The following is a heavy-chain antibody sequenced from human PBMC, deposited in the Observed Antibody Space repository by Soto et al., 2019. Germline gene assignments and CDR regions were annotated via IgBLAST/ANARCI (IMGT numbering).Heavy chain of an antibody. V-gene: IGHV3-30-3*01. Sequence: PGGSLRLSCAASGFTFSSYAMHWVRQAPCKGLEWVAVISYDGSNKYYADSVKGRFTISRDNSKNTLYLQMNSLRAEDTAVYYCAREMERIAAADTYYYYGMDVWGQGTTVTVSS. CDR3: AREMERIAAADTYYYYGMDV. D-gene: IGHD6-13*01. CDR2: ISYDGSNK. J-gene: IGHJ6*02. CDR1: GFTFSSYA.